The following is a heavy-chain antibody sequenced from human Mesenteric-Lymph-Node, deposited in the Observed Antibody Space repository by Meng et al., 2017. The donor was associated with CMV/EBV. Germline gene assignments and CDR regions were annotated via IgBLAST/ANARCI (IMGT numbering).Heavy chain of an antibody. CDR1: GSYY. V-gene: IGHV4-61*01. D-gene: IGHD3-3*01. J-gene: IGHJ5*02. CDR2: MYYSGIT. CDR3: ARNPSSIEAGGYYRRSGWFDP. Sequence: GSYYWSGVRQPPGKGLEYIGYMYYSGITDYNPSLKSRVIISLDTSKNQFSLKLSSVTAADTAMYYCARNPSSIEAGGYYRRSGWFDPWGQGTLVTVSS.